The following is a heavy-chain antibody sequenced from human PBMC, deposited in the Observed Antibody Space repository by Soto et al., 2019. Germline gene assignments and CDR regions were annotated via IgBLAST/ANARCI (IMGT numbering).Heavy chain of an antibody. Sequence: QVQLVQSGAEVKKPGASVKVSCKASGNTFSKYGVSWVRQAPGQGLEWMGWISAFNGNTNYAQKFQGRITMTIDTTASKVYMELRSLRSDDTAIYYCARDVVFDDWGQGTLVTVSS. CDR2: ISAFNGNT. V-gene: IGHV1-18*01. D-gene: IGHD2-21*01. CDR3: ARDVVFDD. CDR1: GNTFSKYG. J-gene: IGHJ4*02.